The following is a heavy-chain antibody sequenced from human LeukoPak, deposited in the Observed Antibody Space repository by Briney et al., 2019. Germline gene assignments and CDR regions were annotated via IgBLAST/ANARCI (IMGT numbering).Heavy chain of an antibody. V-gene: IGHV1-8*01. Sequence: ASVKVSCKASGYSFTSYDINWVRQATGQGLEWMGRMNTNSGTTEYAQKFQGRVTTTRDTSTNTAYMELSSLRSEDTAVYYCASGYGYLTGISSNDYWGQGTLVTVSS. CDR1: GYSFTSYD. J-gene: IGHJ4*02. D-gene: IGHD5-18*01. CDR2: MNTNSGTT. CDR3: ASGYGYLTGISSNDY.